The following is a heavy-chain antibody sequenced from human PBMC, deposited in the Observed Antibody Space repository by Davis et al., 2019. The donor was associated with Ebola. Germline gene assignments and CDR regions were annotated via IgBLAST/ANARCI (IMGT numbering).Heavy chain of an antibody. J-gene: IGHJ6*04. D-gene: IGHD5-18*01. CDR2: ISSSSTI. Sequence: GESLKISCAASGFTFSTYSMNWVRQAPGKGLEWVSYISSSSTIYYADSVKGRFTISRDNAKNSLYLQMNSLRDEDTAVYYCARRRGYSYGMDVWGKGTTVTVSS. V-gene: IGHV3-48*02. CDR3: ARRRGYSYGMDV. CDR1: GFTFSTYS.